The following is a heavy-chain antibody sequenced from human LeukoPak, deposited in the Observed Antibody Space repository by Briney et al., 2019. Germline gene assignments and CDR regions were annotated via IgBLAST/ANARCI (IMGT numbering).Heavy chain of an antibody. V-gene: IGHV3-23*01. Sequence: GGSLRLSCAASSFTLSSYAMSWVRQAPVKGLEWVSAISGSGRTHYADSVKGRFAISRDISKNTLYLQMDSLRAEDTAVYYCAKLPTSTTSGQFDYWGQGTLVTVSS. J-gene: IGHJ4*02. D-gene: IGHD2-2*01. CDR2: ISGSGRT. CDR3: AKLPTSTTSGQFDY. CDR1: SFTLSSYA.